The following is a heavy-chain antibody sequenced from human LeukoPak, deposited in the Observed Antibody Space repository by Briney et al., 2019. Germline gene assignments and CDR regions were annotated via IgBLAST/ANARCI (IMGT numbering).Heavy chain of an antibody. CDR1: GYTFTGYY. CDR3: ARDPRYSSGWYFGWENPRGYYYGLAV. J-gene: IGHJ6*02. D-gene: IGHD6-19*01. Sequence: ASVKVSCTGSGYTFTGYYMQWVRQAPGQGLEWMGWINPNSGGTNYAQKFQGRVTMTRDTSISTAYMELSRLRSDDTAVYYCARDPRYSSGWYFGWENPRGYYYGLAVWGQGTTVTVSS. CDR2: INPNSGGT. V-gene: IGHV1-2*02.